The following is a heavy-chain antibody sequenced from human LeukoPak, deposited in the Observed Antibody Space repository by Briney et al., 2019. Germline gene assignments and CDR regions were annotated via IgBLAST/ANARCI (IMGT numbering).Heavy chain of an antibody. V-gene: IGHV3-23*01. CDR2: IGNNGGGI. Sequence: PGGSLRLSCAASGFTFSTYTMYWVRHPRGKRLEWVSIIGNNGGGIHYADSVKGRFTISRDNFKNALYLQMNSLRAEDTVVYYCAKEIVGATTGNYFDYWGQGTLVTVSS. J-gene: IGHJ4*02. CDR1: GFTFSTYT. D-gene: IGHD1-26*01. CDR3: AKEIVGATTGNYFDY.